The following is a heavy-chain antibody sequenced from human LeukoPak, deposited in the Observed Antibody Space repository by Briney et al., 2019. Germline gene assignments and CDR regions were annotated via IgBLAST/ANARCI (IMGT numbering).Heavy chain of an antibody. CDR2: INITSSYI. CDR3: ASEYYYDSSGYFYVSSYFDY. D-gene: IGHD3-22*01. J-gene: IGHJ4*02. V-gene: IGHV3-21*01. Sequence: GWSVTLSCAASGFTLSSYSMNWVRQAPGKGLEWVSSINITSSYIYRADSVKTRSTISRDNAENSLYLQMNSLRAEDTGVYYCASEYYYDSSGYFYVSSYFDYWGQGTLVTVSS. CDR1: GFTLSSYS.